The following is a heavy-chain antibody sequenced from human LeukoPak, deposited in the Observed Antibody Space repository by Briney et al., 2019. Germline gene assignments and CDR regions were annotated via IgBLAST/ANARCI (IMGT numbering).Heavy chain of an antibody. D-gene: IGHD2-2*01. Sequence: ASVKVSCKVSGYTLTELSMHWVRQAPGKGLEWMGGFDPADGETIYAQTFQGRVSMTEDTSTDTAYMELSSLRSEDTAVYYCANLLLEIAVGSGVHGRDVWGQGTTVTVSS. V-gene: IGHV1-24*01. CDR1: GYTLTELS. CDR2: FDPADGET. CDR3: ANLLLEIAVGSGVHGRDV. J-gene: IGHJ6*02.